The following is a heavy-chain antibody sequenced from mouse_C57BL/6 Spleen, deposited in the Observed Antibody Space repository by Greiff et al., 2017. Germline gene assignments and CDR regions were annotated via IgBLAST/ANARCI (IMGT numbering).Heavy chain of an antibody. CDR3: AGWGPMFGC. CDR1: GYTFTSYW. V-gene: IGHV1-55*01. CDR2: IYPGSGST. Sequence: QVQLQQPGAELVKPGASVKMSCKASGYTFTSYWITWVKQRPGQGLEWIGDIYPGSGSTNYNAKFKSKATLTVDTSSSQACMQLSRLTSEDPAVNYWAGWGPMFGCWGQGTLGTVSA. J-gene: IGHJ3*01. D-gene: IGHD3-3*01.